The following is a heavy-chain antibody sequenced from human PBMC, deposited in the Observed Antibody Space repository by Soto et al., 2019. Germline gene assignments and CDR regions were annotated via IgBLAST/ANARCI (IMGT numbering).Heavy chain of an antibody. CDR3: ARLEDYGDYFDY. Sequence: QVQLQESGPGLVKPSETLSLTCTVSCASVISGSYYWSWVGQPPGRGLEWIGDIYDTGTTNYNPSLKSRVTMSVDTSKNQLYLKLNSLTAADTAVYYCARLEDYGDYFDYWGQGTLVTVSS. D-gene: IGHD4-17*01. CDR2: IYDTGTT. V-gene: IGHV4-61*01. CDR1: CASVISGSYY. J-gene: IGHJ4*02.